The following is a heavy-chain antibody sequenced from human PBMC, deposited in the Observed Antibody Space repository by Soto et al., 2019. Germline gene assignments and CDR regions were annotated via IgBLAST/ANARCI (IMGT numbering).Heavy chain of an antibody. CDR3: ARGKEYSSSGWFDP. Sequence: ATVKVSCKASGYTFTSYGISWVRQAPGQGLEWMGWISAYNGNTNYAQKLQGRVTMTTDTSTSTAYMELRSLRSDDTAVYYCARGKEYSSSGWFDPWGQGTLVTVSS. CDR2: ISAYNGNT. V-gene: IGHV1-18*04. D-gene: IGHD6-6*01. CDR1: GYTFTSYG. J-gene: IGHJ5*02.